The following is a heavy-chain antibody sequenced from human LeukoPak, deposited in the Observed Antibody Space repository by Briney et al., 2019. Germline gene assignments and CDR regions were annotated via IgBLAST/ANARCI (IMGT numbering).Heavy chain of an antibody. CDR1: GGTFSNSA. V-gene: IGHV1-69*04. CDR2: IIPSVGLI. CDR3: TKGLGSKREDF. Sequence: SVKVSCKASGGTFSNSALSWVRQAPGQGLEWLGRIIPSVGLIHYAQKFQGRGTISADETTTTAFLELTSLRSDDTAVYFCTKGLGSKREDFWGQGTLVTVSS. J-gene: IGHJ4*02. D-gene: IGHD6-19*01.